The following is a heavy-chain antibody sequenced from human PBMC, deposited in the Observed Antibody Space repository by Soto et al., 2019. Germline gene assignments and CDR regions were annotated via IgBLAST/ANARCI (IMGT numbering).Heavy chain of an antibody. Sequence: LGESLKISCKGSGYSFTSYWISWVRQMPGKGLEWMGRIDPSDSYTNYSPSFQGHVTISADKSISTAYLQWSSLKASDTAMYYCARHYTAIKAFDIWGQGTMVTVSS. CDR3: ARHYTAIKAFDI. J-gene: IGHJ3*02. V-gene: IGHV5-10-1*01. CDR1: GYSFTSYW. CDR2: IDPSDSYT. D-gene: IGHD5-18*01.